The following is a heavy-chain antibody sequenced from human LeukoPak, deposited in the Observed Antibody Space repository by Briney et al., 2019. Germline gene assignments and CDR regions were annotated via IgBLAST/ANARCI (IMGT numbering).Heavy chain of an antibody. Sequence: PGGSLRLSCAXSGXXFKDYWMSWVRQAPGKGPEWVANINKEGNEEHFVDSVKGRFTVSRDNAKSSLFLQMNSLRVEDTAVYYCATYDNWVAGDVWGQGTTVSVSS. CDR1: GXXFKDYW. J-gene: IGHJ6*02. D-gene: IGHD1-1*01. CDR3: ATYDNWVAGDV. CDR2: INKEGNEE. V-gene: IGHV3-7*01.